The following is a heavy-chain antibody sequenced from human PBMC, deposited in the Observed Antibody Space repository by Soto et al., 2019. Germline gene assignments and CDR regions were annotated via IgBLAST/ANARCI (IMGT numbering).Heavy chain of an antibody. CDR2: IYYSGST. CDR1: GGSISSYY. CDR3: ATLAVLMVYAPEVFDY. Sequence: SETLSLTCTVSGGSISSYYWSWIRQPPGKGLEWIGYIYYSGSTNYNSALKSRVTISVDTSKKQFSLKLSSVTAADTAVYYCATLAVLMVYAPEVFDYWGQGTLVTVSS. D-gene: IGHD2-8*01. J-gene: IGHJ4*02. V-gene: IGHV4-59*08.